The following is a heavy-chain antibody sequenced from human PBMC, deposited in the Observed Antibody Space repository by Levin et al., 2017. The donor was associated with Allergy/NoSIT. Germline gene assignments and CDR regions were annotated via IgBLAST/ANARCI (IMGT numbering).Heavy chain of an antibody. CDR2: ISSSSSYI. CDR3: ARVLRGAMVRGYYFDY. J-gene: IGHJ4*02. D-gene: IGHD3-10*01. Sequence: PGGSLRLSCAASGFTFSSYSMNWVRQAPGKGLEWVSSISSSSSYIYYADSVKGRFTISRDNAKNSLYLQMNSLRAEDTAVYYCARVLRGAMVRGYYFDYWGQGTLVTVSS. CDR1: GFTFSSYS. V-gene: IGHV3-21*01.